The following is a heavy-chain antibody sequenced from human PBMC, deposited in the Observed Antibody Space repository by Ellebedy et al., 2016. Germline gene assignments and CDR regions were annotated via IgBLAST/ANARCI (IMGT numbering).Heavy chain of an antibody. CDR2: TPPTGNT. CDR1: GFTVSSSY. V-gene: IGHV3-66*01. J-gene: IGHJ1*01. CDR3: ASECSGGSCFQH. D-gene: IGHD2-15*01. Sequence: GESLKISCAASGFTVSSSYMSWVRQAPGKGLEWVSMTPPTGNTYYADSVKGRFTISRDNAKNSLYLQMNSLRAEDTAVYYCASECSGGSCFQHWGQGTLVTVSS.